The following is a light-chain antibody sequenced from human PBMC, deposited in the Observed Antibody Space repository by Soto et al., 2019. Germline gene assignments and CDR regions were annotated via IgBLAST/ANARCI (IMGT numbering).Light chain of an antibody. CDR2: NNN. Sequence: QLVLTQPPSASGTPGQRVTISCSGSSSNIGTNTVNWYRQLPGTAPKLLIYNNNQRPSGVPDRFSGSKSGTSASLAISGLQSEDEADYYCAAWDDSLNGVVFGGGTKLTVL. CDR1: SSNIGTNT. J-gene: IGLJ2*01. V-gene: IGLV1-44*01. CDR3: AAWDDSLNGVV.